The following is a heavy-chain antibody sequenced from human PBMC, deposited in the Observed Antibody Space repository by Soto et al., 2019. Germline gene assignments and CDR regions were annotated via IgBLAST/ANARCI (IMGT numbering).Heavy chain of an antibody. J-gene: IGHJ5*02. Sequence: SETLSLTCTVSGGSISSGDYYWSWIRQPPGKGLEWIGYIDYSGSTYYNPSLKSRVTISVDTSKNQFSLKLSSVTAADTAGYFCARGYTLPPKWFDPGGQGNLVSVSS. CDR2: IDYSGST. V-gene: IGHV4-30-4*01. D-gene: IGHD3-16*02. CDR1: GGSISSGDYY. CDR3: ARGYTLPPKWFDP.